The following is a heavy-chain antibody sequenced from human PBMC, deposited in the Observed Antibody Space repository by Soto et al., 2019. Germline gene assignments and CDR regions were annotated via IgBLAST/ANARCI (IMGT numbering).Heavy chain of an antibody. Sequence: SETLSLTCAVSGGSISGSYYYWAWLRQSPGKGPEWIGSVFYTGFTSYNPSLESRVSVSVDTSKSQFSLKLSAVTAADTAVYYCVRGPYNYNSRYFDYWGQGTLVTVSS. D-gene: IGHD1-1*01. CDR1: GGSISGSYYY. CDR3: VRGPYNYNSRYFDY. CDR2: VFYTGFT. J-gene: IGHJ4*02. V-gene: IGHV4-39*01.